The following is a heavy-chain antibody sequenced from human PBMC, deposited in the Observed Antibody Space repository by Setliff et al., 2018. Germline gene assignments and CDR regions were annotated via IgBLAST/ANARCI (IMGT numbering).Heavy chain of an antibody. D-gene: IGHD2-21*02. J-gene: IGHJ4*02. Sequence: PGGSLRLSCAASGFIFSSYNMIWIRQAPGKGLEWVSAISGSGGSTYYADSVKGRFTISRDNSKNTLYLQMNSLRAEDTAVYYCARVPPRDQAFDYWGQGTLVTVSS. CDR2: ISGSGGST. V-gene: IGHV3-23*01. CDR3: ARVPPRDQAFDY. CDR1: GFIFSSYN.